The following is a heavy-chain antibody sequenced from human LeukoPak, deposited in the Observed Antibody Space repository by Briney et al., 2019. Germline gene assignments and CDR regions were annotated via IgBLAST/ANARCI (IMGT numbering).Heavy chain of an antibody. CDR1: GFTFSSDA. Sequence: PGGSLRLSCAASGFTFSSDAMRWVRQAPGKGLEWVSAISSSGGTTYYADSVKGRFTISRDNAKNSLYLQMNSLRAEDTAVYYCAREMGIAVAGIGVDYWGQGTLVTVSS. V-gene: IGHV3-23*01. J-gene: IGHJ4*02. D-gene: IGHD6-19*01. CDR3: AREMGIAVAGIGVDY. CDR2: ISSSGGTT.